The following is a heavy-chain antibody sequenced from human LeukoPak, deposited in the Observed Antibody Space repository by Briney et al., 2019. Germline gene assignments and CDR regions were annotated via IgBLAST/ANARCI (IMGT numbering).Heavy chain of an antibody. CDR1: GGPISSHY. CDR3: ARDFRDGDSVFYYYYMDV. Sequence: PSETLSLTCTVSGGPISSHYWSWIRQPPGKGLEWIGYIYYSGSTNCNPSLKSRGTISIDTSKNQFPLKLSSVTAADTAVYYCARDFRDGDSVFYYYYMDVWGKGTTVTVSS. CDR2: IYYSGST. D-gene: IGHD4-17*01. J-gene: IGHJ6*03. V-gene: IGHV4-59*11.